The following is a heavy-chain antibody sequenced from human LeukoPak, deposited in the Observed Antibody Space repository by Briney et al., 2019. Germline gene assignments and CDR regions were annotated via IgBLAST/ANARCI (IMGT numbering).Heavy chain of an antibody. CDR1: GFTFSRYW. V-gene: IGHV3-74*01. Sequence: GGSLRLSCAASGFTFSRYWMHWVRQAPGKGLLWVSRINSDGSSTNCADSVKGRFTISRDNAKNTLYLQMNSLRVEDTAVYYCASSSGGFNWFDPWGQGTLVTVSS. D-gene: IGHD6-19*01. J-gene: IGHJ5*02. CDR3: ASSSGGFNWFDP. CDR2: INSDGSST.